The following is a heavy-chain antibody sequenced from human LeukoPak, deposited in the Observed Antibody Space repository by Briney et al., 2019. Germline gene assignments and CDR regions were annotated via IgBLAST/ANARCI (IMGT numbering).Heavy chain of an antibody. CDR2: IYPGDSDT. Sequence: GESLKISCKGSGYSFTSYWIGWVRQMPGKGLEWMGIIYPGDSDTRYSPSFQGQVTIPADKSISTAYLQWSSLKASDTAMYYCARRAYYYDSSGYYFDYWGQGTLVTVSS. CDR1: GYSFTSYW. CDR3: ARRAYYYDSSGYYFDY. J-gene: IGHJ4*02. V-gene: IGHV5-51*01. D-gene: IGHD3-22*01.